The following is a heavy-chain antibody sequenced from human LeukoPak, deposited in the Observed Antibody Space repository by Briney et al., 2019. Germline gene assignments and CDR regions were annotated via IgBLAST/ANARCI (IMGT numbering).Heavy chain of an antibody. D-gene: IGHD2-2*01. CDR1: GFTFSSYA. Sequence: GSLRLSCAASGFTFSSYAMSWVRQAPGKGLKWVSAISGSGGSTYYADSVKGRFTISRDNSKNTLYLQMNSLRAEDTAVYYCAKEGAFVVVPAASRGRYYYGMDVWGQGTTVTVSS. CDR3: AKEGAFVVVPAASRGRYYYGMDV. J-gene: IGHJ6*02. CDR2: ISGSGGST. V-gene: IGHV3-23*01.